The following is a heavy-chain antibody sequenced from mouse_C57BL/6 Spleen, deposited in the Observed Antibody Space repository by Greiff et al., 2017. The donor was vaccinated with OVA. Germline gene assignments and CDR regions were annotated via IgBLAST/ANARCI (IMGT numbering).Heavy chain of an antibody. CDR3: AIVDWDRGAWFAY. CDR1: GYTFTDYY. Sequence: EVQLQQSGPELVKPGASVKISCKASGYTFTDYYMNWVKQSHGKSLEWIGDINPNNGGTSYNQKFKGKATLTVDKSSSTAYMELRSLTSEDSAVYDCAIVDWDRGAWFAYWGQGTLVTVSA. D-gene: IGHD4-1*01. V-gene: IGHV1-26*01. J-gene: IGHJ3*01. CDR2: INPNNGGT.